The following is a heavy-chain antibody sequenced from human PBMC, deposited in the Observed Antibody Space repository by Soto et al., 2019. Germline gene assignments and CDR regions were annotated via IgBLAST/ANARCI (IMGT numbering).Heavy chain of an antibody. V-gene: IGHV1-3*01. CDR2: INAGNGNT. D-gene: IGHD4-17*01. J-gene: IGHJ5*01. CDR3: ARGVSTVTSNWFDS. CDR1: GYTFSSYA. Sequence: ASVKVSCKASGYTFSSYAMNWVRQAPGQRLEWMGWINAGNGNTKYSQKFQGRVTISRDTSASTAYMELSSLRSEDTAVYYCARGVSTVTSNWFDSWGQGSLVTVSS.